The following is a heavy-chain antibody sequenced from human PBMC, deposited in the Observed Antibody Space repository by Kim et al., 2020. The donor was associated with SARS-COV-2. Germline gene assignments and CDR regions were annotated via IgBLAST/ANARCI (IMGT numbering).Heavy chain of an antibody. Sequence: NGDTKYSQKFQGRVTISRDTSASTAYMDLSSLTSEDTAVYYCARGAPLNYWGQGTLVTVSS. CDR3: ARGAPLNY. J-gene: IGHJ4*02. CDR2: NGDT. V-gene: IGHV1-3*01.